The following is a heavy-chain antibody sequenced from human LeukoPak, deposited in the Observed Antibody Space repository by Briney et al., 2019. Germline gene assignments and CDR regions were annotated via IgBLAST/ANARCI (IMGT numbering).Heavy chain of an antibody. CDR3: ARGMGLRYFDWLTH. CDR2: ISAYNDNT. J-gene: IGHJ5*02. CDR1: GYTFTSYG. V-gene: IGHV1-18*01. D-gene: IGHD3-9*01. Sequence: ASVKVSCKASGYTFTSYGISWVRQAPGQGLEWMGWISAYNDNTNYAQKLQGRVTMTTDTSTSTAYMELRSLRSDDTAVYYCARGMGLRYFDWLTHWGQGTLVTVSS.